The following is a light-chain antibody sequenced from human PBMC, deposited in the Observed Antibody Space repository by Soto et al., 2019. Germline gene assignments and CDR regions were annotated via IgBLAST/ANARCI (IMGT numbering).Light chain of an antibody. CDR1: QSISSY. J-gene: IGKJ1*01. V-gene: IGKV3-11*01. CDR2: DAS. Sequence: EVEFTQSPYTLSLPPRERATLSCRASQSISSYLAWYQQKPGQAPRLLIYDASSRATGIPARFSGSGSGTDFTLTISSLEPEDFAVYYCQQLTDWPPQWTFGQGTKVDIK. CDR3: QQLTDWPPQWT.